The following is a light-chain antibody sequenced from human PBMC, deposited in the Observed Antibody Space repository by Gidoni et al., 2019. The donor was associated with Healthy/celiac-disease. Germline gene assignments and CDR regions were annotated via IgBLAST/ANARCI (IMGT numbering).Light chain of an antibody. CDR1: QNISSY. CDR3: QQSYNTPWT. CDR2: AAS. V-gene: IGKV1-39*01. Sequence: DIQMTPSPSSLSASVGDRVTITCRASQNISSYLNWYQHKPGKAPKLLISAASSLQSGVPSRFSGSGSGTDFTLTISSLQPEDFATYYCQQSYNTPWTFGQXTKVEIK. J-gene: IGKJ1*01.